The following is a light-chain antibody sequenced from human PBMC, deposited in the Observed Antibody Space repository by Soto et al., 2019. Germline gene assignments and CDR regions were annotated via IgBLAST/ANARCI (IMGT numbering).Light chain of an antibody. CDR2: GAS. Sequence: EIVLTQSPGTLSLSPGERATLSCRASQSVNSSYLAWYQRKPGQAPRLLTYGASSRATGIPDRFSGSGSGTDFTLTISRLEPEDLAGYYCQQYGSSPVTFGQGTKVEIK. CDR3: QQYGSSPVT. V-gene: IGKV3-20*01. CDR1: QSVNSSY. J-gene: IGKJ1*01.